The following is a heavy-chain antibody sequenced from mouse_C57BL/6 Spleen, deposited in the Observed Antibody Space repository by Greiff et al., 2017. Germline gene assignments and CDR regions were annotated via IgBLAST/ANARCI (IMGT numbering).Heavy chain of an antibody. CDR3: ARSGYDYDGGYFDY. Sequence: VKLVESGAELARPGASVKMSCKASGYTFTSYTMHWVKQRPGQGLEWIGYINPSSGYTKYNQKFKDKATLTADKSSSTAYMQLSSLTSEDSAVYYCARSGYDYDGGYFDYWGQGTTLTVSS. V-gene: IGHV1-4*01. D-gene: IGHD2-4*01. CDR2: INPSSGYT. J-gene: IGHJ2*01. CDR1: GYTFTSYT.